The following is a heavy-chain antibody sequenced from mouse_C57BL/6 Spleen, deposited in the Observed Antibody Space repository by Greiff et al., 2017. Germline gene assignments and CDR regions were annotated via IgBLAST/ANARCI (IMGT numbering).Heavy chain of an antibody. J-gene: IGHJ2*01. V-gene: IGHV3-6*01. CDR1: GYSITSGYY. CDR2: ISYDGSN. CDR3: AREGSFDTTVVAEYFDY. D-gene: IGHD1-1*01. Sequence: EVKLLESGPGLVKPSQSLSLTCSVTGYSITSGYYWNWIRQFPGNKLEWMGYISYDGSNNYNPSLKNRISITRDTAKNQFFLKLNSVTTEDTATYYCAREGSFDTTVVAEYFDYWGQGTTLTVSS.